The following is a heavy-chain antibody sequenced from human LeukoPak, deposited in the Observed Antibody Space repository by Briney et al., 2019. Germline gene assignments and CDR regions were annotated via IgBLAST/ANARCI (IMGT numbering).Heavy chain of an antibody. Sequence: PGGSLRLSCAASGFTFSSHAMSWVRQAPGKGLEWVSAISGSGGSTYYADSVKGRFTISRDNSKNTLYLQMNSLRAEDTAVYYCAKDRSTMVRGVIITGWFDPWGQGTLVTVSS. V-gene: IGHV3-23*01. D-gene: IGHD3-10*01. J-gene: IGHJ5*02. CDR2: ISGSGGST. CDR3: AKDRSTMVRGVIITGWFDP. CDR1: GFTFSSHA.